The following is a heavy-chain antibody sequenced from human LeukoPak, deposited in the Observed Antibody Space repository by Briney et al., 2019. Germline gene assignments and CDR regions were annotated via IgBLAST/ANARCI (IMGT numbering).Heavy chain of an antibody. CDR1: GGSISSYY. J-gene: IGHJ4*02. D-gene: IGHD3-10*01. Sequence: SETLSLTCTVSGGSISSYYWSWIRKPPSKGLEWIGNIYYSGNTDYNPSLKRRVTISVDTSKNRFSLKLTSVTAADTAVYYCARHYGSGTYPLDYWGQGTLVTVSS. CDR3: ARHYGSGTYPLDY. V-gene: IGHV4-59*01. CDR2: IYYSGNT.